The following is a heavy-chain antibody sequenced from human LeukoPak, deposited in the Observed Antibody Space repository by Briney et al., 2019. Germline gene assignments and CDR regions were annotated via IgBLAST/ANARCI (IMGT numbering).Heavy chain of an antibody. CDR3: ARSPTTVTTFLDY. J-gene: IGHJ4*02. CDR1: GFTFNNYV. Sequence: GGSLRLPCAASGFTFNNYVMRWVRQAPGKGLEWVAGISAGGDRTDYADSVKGRFTISRDNSKNTLHLQMNSLRAEDTAVYYCARSPTTVTTFLDYWGQGTRVTVSS. CDR2: ISAGGDRT. D-gene: IGHD4-17*01. V-gene: IGHV3-23*01.